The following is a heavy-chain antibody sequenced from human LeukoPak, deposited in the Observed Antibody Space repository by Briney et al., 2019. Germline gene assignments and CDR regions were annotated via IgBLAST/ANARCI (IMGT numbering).Heavy chain of an antibody. Sequence: GESLKISCKGSGYGFTSYWIGWVRQMPGKGLEWMGIIYPGDSDTRYSPSFQGQVTISADKSISTAYLQWSSLKASDTAMYYCGRMEGDYYDSSGYYFDYWGQGTLVTVSS. J-gene: IGHJ4*02. CDR3: GRMEGDYYDSSGYYFDY. CDR1: GYGFTSYW. CDR2: IYPGDSDT. D-gene: IGHD3-22*01. V-gene: IGHV5-51*01.